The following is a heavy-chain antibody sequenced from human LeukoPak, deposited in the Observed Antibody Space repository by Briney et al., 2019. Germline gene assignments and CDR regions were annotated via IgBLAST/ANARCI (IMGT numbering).Heavy chain of an antibody. D-gene: IGHD6-19*01. CDR2: ISAYNGNT. V-gene: IGHV1-18*01. CDR3: ASSYSSGWDWFDP. CDR1: GYTFTSYG. J-gene: IGHJ5*02. Sequence: GASVKVSCKASGYTFTSYGISWALQAPGQGLEWMGWISAYNGNTNYAQKLQGRVTMTTDTSTSTAYMELRSLRSDDTAVYYCASSYSSGWDWFDPWGQGTPVTVSS.